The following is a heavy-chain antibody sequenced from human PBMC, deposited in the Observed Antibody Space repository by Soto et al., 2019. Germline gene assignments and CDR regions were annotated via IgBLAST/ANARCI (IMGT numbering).Heavy chain of an antibody. D-gene: IGHD2-21*01. CDR3: ARATDAYSWFDS. Sequence: SETLSLTCTVSGGSIFSSYWTWIRQPPGKGLEWIGNVYYSGSTNYNPSLKSRITISVDTSKNQFSLNLSSVTAADTAVYYCARATDAYSWFDSREQGPRVIVSS. J-gene: IGHJ5*01. V-gene: IGHV4-59*01. CDR1: GGSIFSSY. CDR2: VYYSGST.